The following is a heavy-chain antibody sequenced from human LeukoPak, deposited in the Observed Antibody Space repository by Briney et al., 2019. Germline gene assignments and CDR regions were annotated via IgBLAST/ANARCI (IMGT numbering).Heavy chain of an antibody. CDR1: GFTFTNYA. J-gene: IGHJ4*02. CDR2: IRGSGGST. D-gene: IGHD1-26*01. Sequence: GGSLRLSCVASGFTFTNYAMSWVRQAPGKGLEWVSAIRGSGGSTYYADSVKGRFTISRDNSKNTLYLQMNSLRAEDTAVYYCAKDRGKGELQTLYWGQGTLVTVSS. CDR3: AKDRGKGELQTLY. V-gene: IGHV3-23*01.